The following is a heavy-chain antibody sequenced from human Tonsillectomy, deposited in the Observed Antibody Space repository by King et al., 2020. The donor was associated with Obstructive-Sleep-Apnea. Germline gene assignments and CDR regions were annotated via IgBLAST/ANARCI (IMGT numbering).Heavy chain of an antibody. J-gene: IGHJ4*02. CDR1: GFTFSSYA. Sequence: VQLVESGGGVVQPGRSLRLSCAASGFTFSSYAMHWVRQAPGKGLEWVAVITYDGSNKYYADSVKGRFTISRDNSKNTLYLQMNSLRAEDTAVYYCAREPWGRSSWPYFDYWGPGTLVTVSS. V-gene: IGHV3-30-3*01. CDR2: ITYDGSNK. D-gene: IGHD6-13*01. CDR3: AREPWGRSSWPYFDY.